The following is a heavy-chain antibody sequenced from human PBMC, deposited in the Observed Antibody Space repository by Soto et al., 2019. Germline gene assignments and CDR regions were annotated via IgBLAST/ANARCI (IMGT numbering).Heavy chain of an antibody. D-gene: IGHD3-3*01. J-gene: IGHJ4*02. CDR2: IYWDDDK. V-gene: IGHV2-5*02. CDR3: XXRVLRTVFGLVTTTAIYFDF. Sequence: QITLNESGPTVVRPTETLTLTCRFSGFSLTTSGVGVGWVRQSPGKAPEWLALIYWDDDKRYSESLKSRLTITXXXXXXXXXXXXXXXXXXXXXXXXXXXRVLRTVFGLVTTTAIYFDFWGQGTPVAVSS. CDR1: GFSLTTSGVG.